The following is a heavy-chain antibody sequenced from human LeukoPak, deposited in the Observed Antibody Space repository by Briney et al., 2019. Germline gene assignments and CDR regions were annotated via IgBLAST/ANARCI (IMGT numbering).Heavy chain of an antibody. CDR2: IYSGGGT. V-gene: IGHV3-53*01. CDR1: GFTVSSIY. D-gene: IGHD6-19*01. J-gene: IGHJ4*02. CDR3: AREGSSGFLGY. Sequence: PGGSLRLSCAASGFTVSSIYMSWGRPAPGKGLQWVSLIYSGGGTYYADSVKGRFTISRDNSKNTLYLQTNSLRAEDTAVYYCAREGSSGFLGYWGQGTLVTVSS.